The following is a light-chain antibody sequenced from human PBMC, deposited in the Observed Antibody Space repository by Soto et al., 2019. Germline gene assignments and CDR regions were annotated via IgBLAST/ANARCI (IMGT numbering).Light chain of an antibody. CDR3: GSYASGGAYV. J-gene: IGLJ1*01. CDR1: SSDVGGYNA. V-gene: IGLV2-14*01. Sequence: QSVLTQPASVSGSPGQSITISCTGTSSDVGGYNAVSWYQQHPGKAPKLMIYDDSNRPSGASDCFSGSKSGNTASLTISGLQAEDEADYYCGSYASGGAYVFGTGTKVTVL. CDR2: DDS.